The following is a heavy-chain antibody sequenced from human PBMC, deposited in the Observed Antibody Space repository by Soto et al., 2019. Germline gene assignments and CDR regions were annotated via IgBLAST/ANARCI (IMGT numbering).Heavy chain of an antibody. CDR3: TTDRHSDFWSGYSNDAFDI. CDR1: GFTFSNAW. CDR2: IKSKTDGGTT. Sequence: GGSLRLSCAASGFTFSNAWMSWVRQAPGKGLEWVGRIKSKTDGGTTDYAAPVKGRFTISRDDSKNTLNLQMNSLKTEDTAVYYCTTDRHSDFWSGYSNDAFDIWGQGTMVTVSS. J-gene: IGHJ3*02. V-gene: IGHV3-15*01. D-gene: IGHD3-3*01.